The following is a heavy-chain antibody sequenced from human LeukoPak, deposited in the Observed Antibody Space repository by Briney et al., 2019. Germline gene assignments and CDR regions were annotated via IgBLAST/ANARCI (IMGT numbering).Heavy chain of an antibody. Sequence: GASVKVSCKASGGTFSRNTVTWVRQAPRQGLEWMGGIIPMFGTPNYAQNFRGRVTVTTDESTSTASMELTSLRSEDTAVYYCARVSVDSGYYYLDLWGQGTLVTVSS. CDR3: ARVSVDSGYYYLDL. CDR1: GGTFSRNT. J-gene: IGHJ4*02. D-gene: IGHD3-22*01. V-gene: IGHV1-69*05. CDR2: IIPMFGTP.